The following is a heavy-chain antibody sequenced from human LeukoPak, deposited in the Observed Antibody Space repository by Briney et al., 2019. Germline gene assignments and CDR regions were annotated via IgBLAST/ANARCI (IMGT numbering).Heavy chain of an antibody. J-gene: IGHJ4*02. CDR2: IFSGGTI. CDR1: GFTFSSYA. Sequence: GGSLRLSCAASGFTFSSYAMSWVRQAPGKGLGWLSVIFSGGTIYYADAVKGRFTISRDNSENTLYLQMNSLRVEDTAIYYCAREDYADSRGYYSSGDYWGQGTLVTVSS. CDR3: AREDYADSRGYYSSGDY. D-gene: IGHD3-22*01. V-gene: IGHV3-23*03.